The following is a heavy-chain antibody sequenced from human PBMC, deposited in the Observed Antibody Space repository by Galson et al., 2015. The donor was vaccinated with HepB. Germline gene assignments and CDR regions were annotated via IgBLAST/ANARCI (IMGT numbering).Heavy chain of an antibody. D-gene: IGHD2-15*01. J-gene: IGHJ4*02. CDR2: ITSSGGKT. CDR3: AKDGIMVANNPYHFHY. Sequence: SLRLSCAASGFTFTRYAMTWVRQAPGKGLEWVARITSSGGKTYYTDSVKGRFTISRDNSKNTLFLQLNSLRAEDTAVYYCAKDGIMVANNPYHFHYWGRGTLVTVSS. V-gene: IGHV3-23*01. CDR1: GFTFTRYA.